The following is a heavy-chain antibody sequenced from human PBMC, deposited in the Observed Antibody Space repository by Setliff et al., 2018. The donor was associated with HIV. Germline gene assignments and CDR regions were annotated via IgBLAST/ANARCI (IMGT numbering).Heavy chain of an antibody. J-gene: IGHJ5*02. D-gene: IGHD3-10*01. V-gene: IGHV4-38-2*01. CDR1: GYSISSGYY. CDR3: ARLGDYGSGGWFDP. CDR2: IYHTGST. Sequence: SETLSLTCVVSGYSISSGYYWGWIRQPPGKGLEWIGSIYHTGSTYYNPSLKSRVTISVDTSKNQFSLKLSSVTAADTAVFYCARLGDYGSGGWFDPWGQGTLVTVS.